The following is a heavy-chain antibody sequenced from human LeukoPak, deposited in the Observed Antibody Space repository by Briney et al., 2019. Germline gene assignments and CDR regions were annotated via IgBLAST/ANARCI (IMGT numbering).Heavy chain of an antibody. CDR3: ARARIAAAGILFDY. J-gene: IGHJ4*02. CDR2: IYHSGST. Sequence: SETVSLTCTVSGGSISSGGYYWSWIRQPPGKGLEWIGYIYHSGSTYYNPSLKSRVTISVDRSKNQFSLKLSSVTAADTAVYYCARARIAAAGILFDYWGQGTLVTVSS. D-gene: IGHD6-13*01. V-gene: IGHV4-30-2*01. CDR1: GGSISSGGYY.